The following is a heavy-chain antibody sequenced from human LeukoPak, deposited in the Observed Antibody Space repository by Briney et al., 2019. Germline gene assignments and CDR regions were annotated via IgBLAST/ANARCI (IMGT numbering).Heavy chain of an antibody. CDR3: ARDTVTLIVNHAFDI. V-gene: IGHV4-59*01. D-gene: IGHD3-22*01. CDR2: IYYSGST. CDR1: GGSISSNY. J-gene: IGHJ3*02. Sequence: PSGTLSLTCSVSGGSISSNYWSWFRQPPGKGLEWIGYIYYSGSTDYNPSLKSRVTISVDTSKNQFSLKMSSVTAADTAVYYCARDTVTLIVNHAFDIWGQGTMVTVSS.